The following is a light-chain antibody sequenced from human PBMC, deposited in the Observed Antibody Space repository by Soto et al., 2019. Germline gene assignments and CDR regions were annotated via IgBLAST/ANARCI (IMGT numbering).Light chain of an antibody. CDR2: RTS. V-gene: IGLV1-40*01. J-gene: IGLJ2*01. CDR1: SSNIGAGYD. Sequence: QSVLTQPPSVSGAPGQRVSISCTGSSSNIGAGYDVYWYQQLPGKAPKLLIYRTSSWPSGVPGRFSGSRSGASASLAITGLQAEDEADYYCQSYDSSLSAVVLGGGTKVTVL. CDR3: QSYDSSLSAVV.